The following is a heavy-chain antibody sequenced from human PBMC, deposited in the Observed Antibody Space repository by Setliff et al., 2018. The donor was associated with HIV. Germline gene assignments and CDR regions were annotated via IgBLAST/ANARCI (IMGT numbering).Heavy chain of an antibody. CDR2: VTWNGGVM. Sequence: PGGSLRLSCETSGFLFNVYAMHWVRQAPGKGLEWVSGVTWNGGVMGYVDSTRGRFTISRDNVRNSLYLQMDSLTTDDTAVYYCVKDGSVSGRNYYYMDVWGKGTTVTVSS. V-gene: IGHV3-9*01. D-gene: IGHD6-19*01. CDR1: GFLFNVYA. J-gene: IGHJ6*03. CDR3: VKDGSVSGRNYYYMDV.